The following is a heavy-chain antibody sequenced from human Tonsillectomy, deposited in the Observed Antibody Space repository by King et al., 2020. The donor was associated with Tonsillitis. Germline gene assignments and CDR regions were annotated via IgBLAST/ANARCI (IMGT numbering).Heavy chain of an antibody. CDR2: IYPDDSDT. J-gene: IGHJ4*02. CDR1: GYSFTSYW. Sequence: VQLVESGAEVKKPGESLKISCKVSGYSFTSYWIGWVRQMPGKGLEWMGIIYPDDSDTTYNPSFQGQVTISADKSISTAYLQWSSLKASDTAMYYCARRRKPAYYYDRSGEFDYWGQGTLVTVSS. CDR3: ARRRKPAYYYDRSGEFDY. V-gene: IGHV5-51*01. D-gene: IGHD3-22*01.